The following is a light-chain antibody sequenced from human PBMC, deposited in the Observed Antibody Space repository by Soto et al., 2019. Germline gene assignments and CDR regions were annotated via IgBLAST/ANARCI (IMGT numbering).Light chain of an antibody. J-gene: IGKJ2*01. CDR1: YDISSS. CDR3: QQLSHYPYT. Sequence: DIQLTQSPSFLSASVEDRVTISCRASYDISSSLAWYQQEPGKPPKLLINDSSTLQTGVPSRFTGSGSGRKFTLTISGLQFGDFATYFCQQLSHYPYTFGQGNKLEI. V-gene: IGKV1-9*01. CDR2: DSS.